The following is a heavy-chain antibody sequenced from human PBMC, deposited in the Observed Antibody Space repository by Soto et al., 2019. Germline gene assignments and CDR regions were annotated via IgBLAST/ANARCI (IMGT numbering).Heavy chain of an antibody. CDR2: ISSSGGST. V-gene: IGHV3-23*01. Sequence: GSLRLSCAASGFTFNNYAMSWVRQAPGKGLEWVSGISSSGGSTNYADSVKGRLTISRDNSKNTLYLQMHSLRAEDTAVYYCATPPTSSSGWYFDYWGQGTLVTV. CDR3: ATPPTSSSGWYFDY. J-gene: IGHJ4*02. CDR1: GFTFNNYA. D-gene: IGHD6-19*01.